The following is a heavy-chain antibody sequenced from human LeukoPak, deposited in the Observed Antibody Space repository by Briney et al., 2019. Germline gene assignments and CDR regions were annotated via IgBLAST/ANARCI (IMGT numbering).Heavy chain of an antibody. V-gene: IGHV3-21*01. CDR2: ISSSGSYI. D-gene: IGHD3-22*01. Sequence: GGSLRLSCAASGFTFSSYYMSWVRQAPGKGLEWESSISSSGSYISYADSVKGRLTMSRDNAKNSLHLQMNSLRAEDTAVYYCARRGDTSGHYYAFDYWGQGTLVTVSS. CDR3: ARRGDTSGHYYAFDY. J-gene: IGHJ4*02. CDR1: GFTFSSYY.